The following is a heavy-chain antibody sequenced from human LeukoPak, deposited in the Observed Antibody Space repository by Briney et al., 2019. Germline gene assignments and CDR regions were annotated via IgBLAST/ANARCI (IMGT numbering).Heavy chain of an antibody. D-gene: IGHD1-26*01. V-gene: IGHV1-69*13. CDR2: IIPIFGTA. CDR3: ARDEIHGEWEPLPYYYYMDV. Sequence: GASVKVSCKASGGTFSSYAISWVRQAPGQGLEWMGGIIPIFGTANYAQKFQGRVTITADESTSTAYMELSSLRSEDTAVYYCARDEIHGEWEPLPYYYYMDVWGKGTTVTVSS. CDR1: GGTFSSYA. J-gene: IGHJ6*03.